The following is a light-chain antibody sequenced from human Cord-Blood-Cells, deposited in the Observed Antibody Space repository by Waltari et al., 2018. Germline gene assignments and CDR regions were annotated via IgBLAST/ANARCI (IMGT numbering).Light chain of an antibody. CDR2: DVS. CDR3: SSYTSSSTLV. J-gene: IGLJ3*02. V-gene: IGLV2-14*01. CDR1: SSDVGGYNY. Sequence: QSALTQPAPVSGSPGQSITISCTGTSSDVGGYNYVSWYQQHPGKAPKLMIYDVSNRHSGVSNRFSGSKSGNTASLTISGLQAEDEADYYCSSYTSSSTLVFGGGTKLTVL.